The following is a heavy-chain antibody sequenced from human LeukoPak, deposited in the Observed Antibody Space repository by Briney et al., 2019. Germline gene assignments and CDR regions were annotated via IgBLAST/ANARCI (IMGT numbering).Heavy chain of an antibody. CDR3: ATMGRTCDNPDCYSWLDP. CDR2: IYYSGST. D-gene: IGHD2-21*01. CDR1: GGSISSSSYY. Sequence: PSETLSLTCTVSGGSISSSSYYWGWIRQPPGKGLEWIGSIYYSGSTYYNPSLKSRVTISVDTSKNQFSLKLSSVTAADTAVYYCATMGRTCDNPDCYSWLDPRGQGILVTVSS. V-gene: IGHV4-39*07. J-gene: IGHJ5*02.